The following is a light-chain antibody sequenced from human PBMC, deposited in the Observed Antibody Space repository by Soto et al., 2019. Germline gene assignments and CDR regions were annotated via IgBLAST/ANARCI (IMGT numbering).Light chain of an antibody. CDR1: ESVSSY. J-gene: IGKJ2*01. CDR3: QQRISWQYT. V-gene: IGKV3-11*01. Sequence: EIVLTQSPATLSLSPGERATLSCRASESVSSYLGWYQQKPGQAPRLLIYDASNRATGIPARFSGSGSGTDFTLTITILKPDDFAVYYCQQRISWQYTFGQGTKLEIK. CDR2: DAS.